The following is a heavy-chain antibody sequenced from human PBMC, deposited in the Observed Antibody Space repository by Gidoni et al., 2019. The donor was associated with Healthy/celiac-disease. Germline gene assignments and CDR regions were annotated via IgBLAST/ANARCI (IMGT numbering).Heavy chain of an antibody. CDR3: ARPFGAAAPPHYYYMDV. V-gene: IGHV4-39*01. CDR2: IYYSGST. D-gene: IGHD6-13*01. Sequence: QLQLQESGPGLVKPSETLSLTCTVSGGSISSSSYYWGWIRQPPGKGLGWIGSIYYSGSTYYNPSLKSRVTISVDTSKNQFSLKLSSVTAADTAVYYCARPFGAAAPPHYYYMDVWGKGTTVTVSS. CDR1: GGSISSSSYY. J-gene: IGHJ6*03.